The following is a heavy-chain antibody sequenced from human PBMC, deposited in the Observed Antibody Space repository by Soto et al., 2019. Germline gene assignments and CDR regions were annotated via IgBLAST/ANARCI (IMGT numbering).Heavy chain of an antibody. CDR2: MNPNSGST. J-gene: IGHJ6*03. Sequence: ASVKVSCKASGYTFTSYDINWVRQATGQGLEWMGWMNPNSGSTGYAQKFQGRVTMTRDTSISTAYMELSRLRSDDTAVYYCARGQGGYDSRARYYYYMDVWGKGTTVTVSS. V-gene: IGHV1-8*01. CDR1: GYTFTSYD. D-gene: IGHD5-12*01. CDR3: ARGQGGYDSRARYYYYMDV.